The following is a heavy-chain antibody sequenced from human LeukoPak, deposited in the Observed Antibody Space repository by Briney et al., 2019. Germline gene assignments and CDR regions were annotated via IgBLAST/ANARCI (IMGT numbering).Heavy chain of an antibody. J-gene: IGHJ4*02. CDR2: IYTSGST. CDR3: ARGDGYNLSSFDY. Sequence: SETLSLTCTVSGGSISSYYWSWIRQPAGKGLEWIGRIYTSGSTNYNPSLKSRVNISVETSKNQFYLKLRSVTAADTAVYYCARGDGYNLSSFDYWGQGTLVTVSS. V-gene: IGHV4-4*07. CDR1: GGSISSYY. D-gene: IGHD5-24*01.